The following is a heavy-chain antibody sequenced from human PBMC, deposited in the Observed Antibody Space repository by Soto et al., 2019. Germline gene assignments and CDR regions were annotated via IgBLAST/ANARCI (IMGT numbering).Heavy chain of an antibody. Sequence: QITLKESGPTLVKPTQTLTLTCTFSGFSLTTSGMGVGWIRQTPGKALEWLALTYWNGDRRYSPSLKSRVTITTDTSKNQVVLTMANMDPVDTATYYCARIKGITYDWIADGMDVWGQGTTVTVSS. CDR1: GFSLTTSGMG. V-gene: IGHV2-5*01. D-gene: IGHD1-20*01. CDR2: TYWNGDR. CDR3: ARIKGITYDWIADGMDV. J-gene: IGHJ6*02.